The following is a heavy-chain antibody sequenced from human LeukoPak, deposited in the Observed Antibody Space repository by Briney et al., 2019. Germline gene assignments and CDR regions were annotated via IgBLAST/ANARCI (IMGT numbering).Heavy chain of an antibody. V-gene: IGHV1-2*06. J-gene: IGHJ6*03. CDR3: ASLYGQYYYMDV. CDR2: INPNSGGT. CDR1: GYTFTGYY. D-gene: IGHD2/OR15-2a*01. Sequence: ASVKVSCKAFGYTFTGYYMHWVRQAPGQGREWMGRINPNSGGTNYAQKLQGRVPMTRDTSISTAYMELSRLRSDDTAVYYCASLYGQYYYMDVWGKGTTVTVSS.